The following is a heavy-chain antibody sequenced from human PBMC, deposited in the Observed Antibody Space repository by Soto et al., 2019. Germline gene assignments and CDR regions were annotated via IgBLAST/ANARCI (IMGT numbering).Heavy chain of an antibody. CDR2: ISGSGGST. Sequence: SCAASGFTFSSYAMSWVRQAPGKGLEWVSAISGSGGSTYYADSVKGRFTISRDNSKNTLYLQMNSLRAEDTAVYYCAKGRGYYYDSSGYLDYWGQGTLVTVSS. CDR1: GFTFSSYA. D-gene: IGHD3-22*01. J-gene: IGHJ4*02. V-gene: IGHV3-23*01. CDR3: AKGRGYYYDSSGYLDY.